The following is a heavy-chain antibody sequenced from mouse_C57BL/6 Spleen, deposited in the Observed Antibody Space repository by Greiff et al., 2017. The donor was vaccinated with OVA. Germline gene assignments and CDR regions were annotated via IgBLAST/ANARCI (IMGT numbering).Heavy chain of an antibody. CDR3: ASSAGSGSFDY. D-gene: IGHD6-1*01. J-gene: IGHJ2*01. Sequence: VQLQQSGPELVKPGASVKMSCKASGYTFTDYNMHWVKQSHGKSLEWIGYINPNNGGTSYNQKFKGKATLTVNKSSSTAYMELRSLTSEDSAVYYCASSAGSGSFDYWGQGTTLTVSS. V-gene: IGHV1-22*01. CDR2: INPNNGGT. CDR1: GYTFTDYN.